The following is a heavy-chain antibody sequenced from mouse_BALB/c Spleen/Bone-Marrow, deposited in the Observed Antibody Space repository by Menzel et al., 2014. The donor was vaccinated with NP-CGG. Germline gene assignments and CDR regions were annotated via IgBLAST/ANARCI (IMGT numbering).Heavy chain of an antibody. Sequence: EVNLVESGGGLVQPGGSLKLSCTASGFDFSRYWMSWVRQAPGKGLQWIGEINPESSTINYTPSLKDKFIISRDNAKNTLCLQRSKVRSEDTARYCCARLTYCGLSDYWGQGTTLTVSS. CDR1: GFDFSRYW. J-gene: IGHJ2*01. CDR2: INPESSTI. D-gene: IGHD1-2*01. V-gene: IGHV4-1*02. CDR3: ARLTYCGLSDY.